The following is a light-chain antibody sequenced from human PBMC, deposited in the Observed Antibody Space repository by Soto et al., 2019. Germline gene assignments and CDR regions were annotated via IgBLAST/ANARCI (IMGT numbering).Light chain of an antibody. Sequence: QSVLTQPPSASGSPGQSVTISCTGTSSDVGGYNYVSWYQQHPGKAPKLMIYEVSKRPSGVPDRFSGSKSGNTASLTVSGLQAEDEADYYCSSYAGSIYVFGPGTKVTVL. CDR1: SSDVGGYNY. V-gene: IGLV2-8*01. CDR2: EVS. J-gene: IGLJ1*01. CDR3: SSYAGSIYV.